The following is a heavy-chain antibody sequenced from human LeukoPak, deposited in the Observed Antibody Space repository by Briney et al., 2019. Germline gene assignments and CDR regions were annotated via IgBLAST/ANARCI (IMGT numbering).Heavy chain of an antibody. CDR1: GFTFTTYW. J-gene: IGHJ2*01. Sequence: PPGGSLRLSCAASGFTFTTYWMHWVRQAPGEGLVWVSRVNEDGSETNYADSVKGRFTLSRDNAKNTVYLQMNNLRAEDTAVYYCARAKPADFDLWGRGTLVTVSS. CDR2: VNEDGSET. V-gene: IGHV3-74*01. CDR3: ARAKPADFDL.